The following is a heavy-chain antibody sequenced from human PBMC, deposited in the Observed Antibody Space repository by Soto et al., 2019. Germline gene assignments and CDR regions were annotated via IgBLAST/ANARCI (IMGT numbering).Heavy chain of an antibody. J-gene: IGHJ6*02. CDR1: GGTFSISA. CDR3: ARDEDRQQLGGNYYYIMDV. V-gene: IGHV1-69*12. Sequence: QVQLEQSGAEVKKPGSSVTVSCKASGGTFSISAISWVRQAPGQGLEWMGGIMPIFRTPDYAQKFQGRVTITADESTTTAYLELRGLRSEDTAVYYCARDEDRQQLGGNYYYIMDVWGQGTTVTVSS. CDR2: IMPIFRTP. D-gene: IGHD3-10*01.